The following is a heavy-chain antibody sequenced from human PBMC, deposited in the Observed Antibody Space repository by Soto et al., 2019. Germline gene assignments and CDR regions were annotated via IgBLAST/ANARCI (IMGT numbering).Heavy chain of an antibody. Sequence: LRLSCAASGFTFSGYWMHWVRQAPGKGLVWVSRINSDVSSTSYADSVKGRFTISRDDSKNTLYLQMNSLRVDDTAVYYCARDFIVGAPDYFDYWGQGTLVTVSS. V-gene: IGHV3-74*01. CDR1: GFTFSGYW. CDR2: INSDVSST. CDR3: ARDFIVGAPDYFDY. J-gene: IGHJ4*02. D-gene: IGHD1-26*01.